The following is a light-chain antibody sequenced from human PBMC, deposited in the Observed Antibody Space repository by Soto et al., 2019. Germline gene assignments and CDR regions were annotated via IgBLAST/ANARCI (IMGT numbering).Light chain of an antibody. CDR2: EVN. CDR1: SGDIGTYSY. J-gene: IGLJ1*01. Sequence: QSALTQPASVSGSPGQSITISCAGTSGDIGTYSYVSWYQQHPGEAPKLLICEVNKRPSGVSNRFSGSKSGTTASLTISGLQAEDEADYYCSSYTTTTTLYVFGTGTKVTVL. V-gene: IGLV2-14*01. CDR3: SSYTTTTTLYV.